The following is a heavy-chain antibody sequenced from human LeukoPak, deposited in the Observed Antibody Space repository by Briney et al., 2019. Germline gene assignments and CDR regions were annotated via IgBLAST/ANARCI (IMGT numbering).Heavy chain of an antibody. Sequence: ASVKVSCKASGYTFTSYGISWVRQAPGQGLEWMGWISAYNGNTNYAQKLQGRVTMTTDTSTSTAYMELRSLRSDDTAVYYCARWIGLGQLLWVGYCYYGMDVWGQGTTVTVSS. V-gene: IGHV1-18*01. CDR3: ARWIGLGQLLWVGYCYYGMDV. D-gene: IGHD2-2*01. CDR2: ISAYNGNT. CDR1: GYTFTSYG. J-gene: IGHJ6*02.